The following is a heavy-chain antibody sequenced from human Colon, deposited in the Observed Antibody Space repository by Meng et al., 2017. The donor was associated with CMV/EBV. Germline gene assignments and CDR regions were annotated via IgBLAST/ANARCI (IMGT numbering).Heavy chain of an antibody. CDR1: GGSISSFY. D-gene: IGHD5-18*01. Sequence: GSLRLSCTVSGGSISSFYWHWIRQSPGKGLEWIGYISYSGTTNYNPSLKSRVTISPDTSKNQFSLKLTSVTPADTAVYYCAREYSSFDYWGQGTLVTVSS. CDR3: AREYSSFDY. J-gene: IGHJ4*02. CDR2: ISYSGTT. V-gene: IGHV4-59*01.